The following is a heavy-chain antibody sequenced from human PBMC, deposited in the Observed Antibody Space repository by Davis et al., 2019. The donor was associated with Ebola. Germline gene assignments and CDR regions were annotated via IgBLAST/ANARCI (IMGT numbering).Heavy chain of an antibody. V-gene: IGHV1-2*02. Sequence: ASVKVSCKASGYTFTGYYMHWERQPPGQGLEWLGWTNPNSGGTNYAQKVQGRVTMTRDTSISTAYMELSRLGSDDTAVYYCARDHCSSTSCYHYYYGMDVWSQGTTVTVSS. J-gene: IGHJ6*02. CDR1: GYTFTGYY. CDR2: TNPNSGGT. CDR3: ARDHCSSTSCYHYYYGMDV. D-gene: IGHD2-2*01.